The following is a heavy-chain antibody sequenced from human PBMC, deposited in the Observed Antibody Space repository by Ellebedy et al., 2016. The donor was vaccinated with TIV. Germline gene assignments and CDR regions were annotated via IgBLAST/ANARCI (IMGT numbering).Heavy chain of an antibody. CDR3: AKDPFTFGGIVEPPIMDY. CDR1: GFTFSTHG. CDR2: ISASGGHT. V-gene: IGHV3-23*01. J-gene: IGHJ4*02. Sequence: GESLKISCVASGFTFSTHGMNWVRQAPGKGLEWVSGISASGGHTYYADSVKGRFTISRYTSRDTVYLQMNRLRAEDTALYHCAKDPFTFGGIVEPPIMDYWGPGTQVTVSS. D-gene: IGHD1-26*01.